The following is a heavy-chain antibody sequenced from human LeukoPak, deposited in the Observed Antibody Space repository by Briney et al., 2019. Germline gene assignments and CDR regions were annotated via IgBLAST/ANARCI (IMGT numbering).Heavy chain of an antibody. CDR3: ARDQGSSRYYYYYYMDV. CDR1: GGTFSRYA. J-gene: IGHJ6*03. D-gene: IGHD6-13*01. Sequence: ASVKVSCKASGGTFSRYAISWVRQAPGQGLEWMGGIIPIFGTANYAQKFQGRVTITADKSTSTAYMELSSLRSEDTAVYYCARDQGSSRYYYYYYMDVWGKGTTVTVSS. V-gene: IGHV1-69*06. CDR2: IIPIFGTA.